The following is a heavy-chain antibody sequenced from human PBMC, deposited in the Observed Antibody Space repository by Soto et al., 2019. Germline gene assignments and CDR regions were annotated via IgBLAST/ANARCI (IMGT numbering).Heavy chain of an antibody. Sequence: GGSLRLSCAASGFTFSSYEMNWVRQAPGKGLEWVSYISSSGRTIYYADSVKGRFTISRDNAKNSPYLQMNSLRAEDTAVYYCAREMFGRRHEYTGVDYWGQGTLVTVSS. V-gene: IGHV3-48*03. CDR2: ISSSGRTI. J-gene: IGHJ4*02. D-gene: IGHD3-10*02. CDR1: GFTFSSYE. CDR3: AREMFGRRHEYTGVDY.